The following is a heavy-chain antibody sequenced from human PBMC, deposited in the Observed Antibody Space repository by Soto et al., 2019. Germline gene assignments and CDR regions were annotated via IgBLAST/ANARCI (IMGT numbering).Heavy chain of an antibody. CDR1: GDSISNLDYL. CDR3: ARGRYCLTGRCFPNWFDS. V-gene: IGHV4-30-4*01. D-gene: IGHD7-27*01. CDR2: IYKSATT. J-gene: IGHJ5*01. Sequence: LSLTCSVSGDSISNLDYLWAWIRQPPGQALEYIGYIYKSATTYYNPSFESRVAISVDTSKSQFSLNVTSVTAADTAVYFCARGRYCLTGRCFPNWFDSWGQGALVTVSS.